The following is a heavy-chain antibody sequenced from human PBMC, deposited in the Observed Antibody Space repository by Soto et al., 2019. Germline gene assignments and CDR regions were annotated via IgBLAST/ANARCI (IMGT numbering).Heavy chain of an antibody. J-gene: IGHJ5*02. D-gene: IGHD2-2*01. CDR2: IYPAGST. CDR3: ATGRSEVVPGAMDT. CDR1: GDSFSNYY. Sequence: SETLSLTCTVSGDSFSNYYCNWVRKSAGKGLEWIGRIYPAGSTTYNPSLKSRLTMSVDTSKNQFSLRLTSMTAADTAVYYCATGRSEVVPGAMDTWGQGTLVTVSS. V-gene: IGHV4-4*07.